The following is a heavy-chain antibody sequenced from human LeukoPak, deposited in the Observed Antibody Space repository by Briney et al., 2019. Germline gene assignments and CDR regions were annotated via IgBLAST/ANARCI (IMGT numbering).Heavy chain of an antibody. CDR3: ARERNGVPDY. CDR1: GGTFSSYA. J-gene: IGHJ4*02. D-gene: IGHD2-8*01. Sequence: ASVKVSCKASGGTFSSYAISWVRQAPGQGLEWMGWISAYNGNTNYAQKLQGRVTMTTDTSTSTAYMELRSLRSDDTAVYYCARERNGVPDYWGQGTLVTVSS. V-gene: IGHV1-18*01. CDR2: ISAYNGNT.